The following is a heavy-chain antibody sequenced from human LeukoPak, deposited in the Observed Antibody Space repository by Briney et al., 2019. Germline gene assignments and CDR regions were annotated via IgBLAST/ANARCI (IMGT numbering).Heavy chain of an antibody. Sequence: GGSLRLSCAASGFTVSSNYMSWVRQAPGKGLEWVSVIYSGGSTYYADSVKGRFTISRDNSKNTLYLQMNSLRAEDTAVYYCARVKETYYYDSSGYYRWFDPWGQGTLVTVSS. CDR2: IYSGGST. D-gene: IGHD3-22*01. V-gene: IGHV3-66*02. J-gene: IGHJ5*02. CDR3: ARVKETYYYDSSGYYRWFDP. CDR1: GFTVSSNY.